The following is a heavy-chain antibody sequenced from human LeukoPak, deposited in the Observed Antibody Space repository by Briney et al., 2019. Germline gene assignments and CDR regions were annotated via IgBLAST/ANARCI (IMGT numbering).Heavy chain of an antibody. V-gene: IGHV1-2*02. CDR1: GYTFTGYY. D-gene: IGHD1-7*01. Sequence: SVKVSCKACGYTFTGYYMHWVRQAPGQGLEGMGLINPNSCGRNYAQQFQARVTMTRNRSISTAHVEPSSLICDDSAGGYCSRGPISGTTGVLAKFNWFDPWGQGTLVTVSS. CDR2: INPNSCGR. CDR3: SRGPISGTTGVLAKFNWFDP. J-gene: IGHJ5*02.